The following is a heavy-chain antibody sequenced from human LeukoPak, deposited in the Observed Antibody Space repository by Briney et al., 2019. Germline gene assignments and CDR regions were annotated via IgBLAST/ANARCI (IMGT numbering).Heavy chain of an antibody. CDR2: IYYSGST. D-gene: IGHD3-10*02. V-gene: IGHV4-59*12. Sequence: SETLSLTCTVSGGSISSYYWSWIRQPPGKGLEWIGYIYYSGSTNYNPSLKSRVTISVDTSKNQFSLKLSSVTAADTAVYYCARDPTNYYVNDAFDIWGQGTMVTVSS. CDR1: GGSISSYY. J-gene: IGHJ3*02. CDR3: ARDPTNYYVNDAFDI.